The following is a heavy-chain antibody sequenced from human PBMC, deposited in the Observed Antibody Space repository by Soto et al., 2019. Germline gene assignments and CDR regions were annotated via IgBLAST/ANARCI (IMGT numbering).Heavy chain of an antibody. CDR2: IYYSGST. Sequence: SETLSLTCTVSGGTLSSGVYYWSWIRQHPGKGLEWIGYIYYSGSTYYNPSLKSRVTISVDTSKNQFSLKLSSVTAADTAVYYCARGIYYDFWSGYPGYFDYWGQGTLVTVSS. CDR3: ARGIYYDFWSGYPGYFDY. CDR1: GGTLSSGVYY. V-gene: IGHV4-31*03. J-gene: IGHJ4*02. D-gene: IGHD3-3*01.